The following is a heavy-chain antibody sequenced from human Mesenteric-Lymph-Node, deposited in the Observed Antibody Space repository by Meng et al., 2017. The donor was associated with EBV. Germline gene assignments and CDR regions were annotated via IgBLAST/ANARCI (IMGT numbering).Heavy chain of an antibody. D-gene: IGHD3-22*01. CDR2: VYNSENT. J-gene: IGHJ4*02. CDR1: GGSVNSDQYY. CDR3: ASVPTDYSHSRGEFDY. Sequence: QVQLQESGPRLVKPSEPLSLPCTVSGGSVNSDQYYWSWIRQPPWKGLEWIGYVYNSENTNYNPSLKSRVTISVESSKNQFSLNLTSVTAADTAVYYCASVPTDYSHSRGEFDYWGQGTLVTVSS. V-gene: IGHV4-61*01.